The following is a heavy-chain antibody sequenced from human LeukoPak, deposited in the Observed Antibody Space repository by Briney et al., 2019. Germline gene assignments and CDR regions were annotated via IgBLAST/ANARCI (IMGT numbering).Heavy chain of an antibody. CDR2: IRSKADSYTT. V-gene: IGHV3-73*01. Sequence: GGSLKLSCAASGLTFSGPAMHWFGQAPGKGLEWLGRIRSKADSYTTAYAASVKGRFIVSRDDSKNTAYLQMNSLKTEDTAVYYCRAAADLNDYWGQGTLVTVSS. CDR3: RAAADLNDY. D-gene: IGHD6-13*01. CDR1: GLTFSGPA. J-gene: IGHJ4*02.